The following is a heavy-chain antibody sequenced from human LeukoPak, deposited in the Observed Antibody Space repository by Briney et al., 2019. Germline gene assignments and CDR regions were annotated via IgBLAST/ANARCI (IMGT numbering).Heavy chain of an antibody. CDR3: ARIVPYNYGYVDS. V-gene: IGHV4-59*01. Sequence: SSETLSLTCTASGGSISPYYWSWSRQPPEKGLEWIGYIYYTGNTNYNPSLRSRVTISVDTSKNQLSLKLTSVTAADTAVYYCARIVPYNYGYVDSWGQGTLITVSS. D-gene: IGHD3-10*01. J-gene: IGHJ4*02. CDR1: GGSISPYY. CDR2: IYYTGNT.